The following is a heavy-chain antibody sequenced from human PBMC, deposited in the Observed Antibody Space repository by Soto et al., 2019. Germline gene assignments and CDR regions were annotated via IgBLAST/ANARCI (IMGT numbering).Heavy chain of an antibody. Sequence: PSETLSLTCTVSGGSISSYYWSWIRQPPGKGLEWIGYIYYSGSTNYNPSLKSRVTISVDTSKSQFSLKLKSMTAADTAVYYCARHNYGSGSTYFDYWGQGTLVTVSS. CDR2: IYYSGST. CDR3: ARHNYGSGSTYFDY. V-gene: IGHV4-59*08. CDR1: GGSISSYY. D-gene: IGHD3-10*01. J-gene: IGHJ4*02.